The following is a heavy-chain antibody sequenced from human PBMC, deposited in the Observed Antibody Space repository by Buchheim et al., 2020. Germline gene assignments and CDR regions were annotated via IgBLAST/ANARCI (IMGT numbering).Heavy chain of an antibody. CDR1: GFAFSTYA. CDR2: ISGGGGSP. Sequence: EVHLLESGGGLVQPGGSLRLSCAASGFAFSTYALSWVRQAPGKGLEWVSAISGGGGSPYYADSVKGRFTIARENSKKTMYLQMTSLRAEDTAVYYCAKESYDSSGYYQGDFDYWGQGTL. V-gene: IGHV3-23*01. CDR3: AKESYDSSGYYQGDFDY. D-gene: IGHD3-22*01. J-gene: IGHJ4*02.